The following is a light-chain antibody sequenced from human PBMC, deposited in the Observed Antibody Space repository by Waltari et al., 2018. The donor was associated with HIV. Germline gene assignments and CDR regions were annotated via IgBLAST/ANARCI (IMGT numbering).Light chain of an antibody. CDR3: HQHNYSPRS. CDR1: DSIGNN. Sequence: VMTQSPATLSVSPGGSATISCRTSDSIGNNLIWYQQRPGQAPRVLIYGASTRAPGIPGRMTGSGSGTEFTLTINNLQPEDTAVYYCHQHNYSPRSFGQGTRVDLK. V-gene: IGKV3-15*01. CDR2: GAS. J-gene: IGKJ1*01.